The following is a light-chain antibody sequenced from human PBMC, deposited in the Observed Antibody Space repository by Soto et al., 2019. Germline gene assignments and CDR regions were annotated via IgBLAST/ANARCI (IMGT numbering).Light chain of an antibody. CDR1: QSVSNN. Sequence: EIVMTQSPVTLSVSPGERVTLSCRASQSVSNNLAWYQQKSGQAPRLLIYAASIRVTGIPARFSGSGSGTEFTLTISSLQSEDFAIYYCQQYNNWPPVTFGQGTRLDIK. CDR2: AAS. CDR3: QQYNNWPPVT. V-gene: IGKV3-15*01. J-gene: IGKJ5*01.